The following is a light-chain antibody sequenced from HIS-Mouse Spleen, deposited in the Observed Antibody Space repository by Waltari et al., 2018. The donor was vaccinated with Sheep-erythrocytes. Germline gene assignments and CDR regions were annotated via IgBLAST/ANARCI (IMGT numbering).Light chain of an antibody. J-gene: IGLJ3*02. V-gene: IGLV3-27*01. Sequence: SYELTQPSSVSVSPGQTVRITCSGDVLAKKYARWFQQKPGQAPVLVMSKDSGRPSGIPERVSGSRSGTTVTLTISGAQVEDEADYYCYSAADNNLVFGGGTKLTVL. CDR1: VLAKKY. CDR2: KDS. CDR3: YSAADNNLV.